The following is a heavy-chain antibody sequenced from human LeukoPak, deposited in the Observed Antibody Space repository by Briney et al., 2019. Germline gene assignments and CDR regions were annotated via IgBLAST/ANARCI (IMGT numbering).Heavy chain of an antibody. D-gene: IGHD3-22*01. V-gene: IGHV3-53*01. CDR1: GFTVSSNY. CDR3: ATYYYDSSGSDY. Sequence: PGGSLRLSCAAAGFTVSSNYMSWVRQAPGKGLEWVSVIYSGGSTYYADSVKGRFTISRDNSKNTLYLQMNSLRAADTAVYYCATYYYDSSGSDYWGQGTLVTVSS. CDR2: IYSGGST. J-gene: IGHJ4*02.